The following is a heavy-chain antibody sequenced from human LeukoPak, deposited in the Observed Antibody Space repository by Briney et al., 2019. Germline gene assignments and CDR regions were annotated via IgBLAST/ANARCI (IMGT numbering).Heavy chain of an antibody. CDR2: ISAYNGNT. J-gene: IGHJ5*02. Sequence: ASVKVSCKASGYTFTSYGISWVRQAPGQGLEWMGWISAYNGNTNYAQKLQGGVTKTTDTSTSTAYMELRSLRSDDTAVYYCASIPDCSSTSCHTGWFDPWGQGTLVTVSS. D-gene: IGHD2-2*02. CDR1: GYTFTSYG. CDR3: ASIPDCSSTSCHTGWFDP. V-gene: IGHV1-18*01.